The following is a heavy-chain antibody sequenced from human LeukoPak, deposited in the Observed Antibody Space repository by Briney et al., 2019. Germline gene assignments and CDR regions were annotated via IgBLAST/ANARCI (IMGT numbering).Heavy chain of an antibody. Sequence: GGSLRLSCEASGFTFNNFGMHWVRQAPGKGLEWVSAISGSGGSTYYADSVKGRFTISRDNSKNTLYLQMNSLRAEDTAVYYCAKDSSDIDYWGQGTLVTVSS. V-gene: IGHV3-23*01. J-gene: IGHJ4*02. D-gene: IGHD6-19*01. CDR3: AKDSSDIDY. CDR1: GFTFNNFG. CDR2: ISGSGGST.